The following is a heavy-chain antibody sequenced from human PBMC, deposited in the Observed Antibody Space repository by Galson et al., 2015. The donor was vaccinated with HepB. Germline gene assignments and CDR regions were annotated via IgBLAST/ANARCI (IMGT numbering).Heavy chain of an antibody. CDR1: GGTFGSYT. Sequence: SVKVSCKASGGTFGSYTLSWVRQAPGQGLEWVGRIIPTLGVANYAQKFQGRVTITADKSTSTAYMELSSLRSEDTAVYYCARDGRSSSGHSDAFDIWGQGTMVTVSS. D-gene: IGHD3-22*01. CDR3: ARDGRSSSGHSDAFDI. CDR2: IIPTLGVA. J-gene: IGHJ3*02. V-gene: IGHV1-69*02.